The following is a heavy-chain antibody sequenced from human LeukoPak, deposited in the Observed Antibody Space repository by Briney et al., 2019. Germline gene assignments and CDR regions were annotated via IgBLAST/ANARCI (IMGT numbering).Heavy chain of an antibody. J-gene: IGHJ4*02. CDR2: NNPNSGGT. D-gene: IGHD3-22*01. V-gene: IGHV1-2*06. CDR3: ARVGYYDSSGYLDY. CDR1: GYIFTDYY. Sequence: ASVKVSCKASGYIFTDYYMHWVRQAPGQGLEWMGRNNPNSGGTNYAQKFQGRVTMTRDTSISTAYMELSRLRSDDTAVYYCARVGYYDSSGYLDYWGQGTLVSVSS.